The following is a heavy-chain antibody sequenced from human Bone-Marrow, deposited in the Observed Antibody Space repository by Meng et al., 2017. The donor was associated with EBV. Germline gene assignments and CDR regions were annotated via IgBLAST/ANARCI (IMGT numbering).Heavy chain of an antibody. J-gene: IGHJ4*02. V-gene: IGHV2-5*02. D-gene: IGHD4/OR15-4a*01. Sequence: QMPLMDAGPPLCKPPQPPTLTCTFSGFPLSTSGVGVGWIRQPPGKALEWLALIYWDDDKRYSPSLKSRLTITKDTSKNQVVLTMTNMDPVDTATYYCAHRKGAPGYFDYWGQGTLVTVSS. CDR1: GFPLSTSGVG. CDR2: IYWDDDK. CDR3: AHRKGAPGYFDY.